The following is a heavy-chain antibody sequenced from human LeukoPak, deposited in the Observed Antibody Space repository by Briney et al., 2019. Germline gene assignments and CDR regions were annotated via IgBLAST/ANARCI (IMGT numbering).Heavy chain of an antibody. Sequence: GASVKVSCKASGYAFTGYYMHWVRQAPGQGLEWMGWINPNSGGTNYAQKFQGRVTMTRDTSISTAYMELSRLRSDGTAVYYCAAAGGYDFGYYGMDVWGQGTTVTVSS. V-gene: IGHV1-2*02. J-gene: IGHJ6*02. CDR1: GYAFTGYY. CDR3: AAAGGYDFGYYGMDV. CDR2: INPNSGGT. D-gene: IGHD5-12*01.